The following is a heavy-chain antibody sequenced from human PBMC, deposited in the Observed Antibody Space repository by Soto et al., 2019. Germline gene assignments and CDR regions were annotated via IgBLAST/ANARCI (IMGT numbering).Heavy chain of an antibody. CDR1: GYTFTSYG. J-gene: IGHJ3*02. CDR2: ISAYNGNT. CDR3: ASSESGYSYGYGAFDI. V-gene: IGHV1-18*04. Sequence: ASVKVSCKASGYTFTSYGISWVRQAPGQGLEWMGWISAYNGNTNYAQKLQGRVTMTTDTSTSTAYMELRSLRSDDTAVYYGASSESGYSYGYGAFDIWGQGTMVTVSS. D-gene: IGHD5-18*01.